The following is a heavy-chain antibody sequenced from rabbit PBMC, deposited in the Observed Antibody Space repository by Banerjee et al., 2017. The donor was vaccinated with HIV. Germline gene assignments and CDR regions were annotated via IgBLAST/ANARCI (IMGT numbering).Heavy chain of an antibody. D-gene: IGHD6-1*01. J-gene: IGHJ4*01. V-gene: IGHV1S40*01. Sequence: QSLEESGGDLVKPGASLTLTCTASGSDISSYWMSWVRQAPGKGLEWIGCINNGDGSAHYASWAKGRFTISKTLSTTVTLQMTSLTAADTATYFCARDQRYVGYAGYGYATGFNLWGPGTLVTVS. CDR1: GSDISSYW. CDR2: INNGDGSA. CDR3: ARDQRYVGYAGYGYATGFNL.